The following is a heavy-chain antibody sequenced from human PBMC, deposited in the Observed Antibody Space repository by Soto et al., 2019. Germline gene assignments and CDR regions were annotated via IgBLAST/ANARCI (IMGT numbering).Heavy chain of an antibody. Sequence: PGGSLRLSCASSGSTFTDAWMNWVRLATGQGMERACRIKRNTDGGPTQHAAPAIGRFTLSTDNSTHTLYLQTDTLKTEDTAINFCATMSDCASGDWGQGNLVTVSS. CDR2: IKRNTDGGPT. J-gene: IGHJ4*02. CDR1: GSTFTDAW. D-gene: IGHD2-21*01. CDR3: ATMSDCASGD. V-gene: IGHV3-15*07.